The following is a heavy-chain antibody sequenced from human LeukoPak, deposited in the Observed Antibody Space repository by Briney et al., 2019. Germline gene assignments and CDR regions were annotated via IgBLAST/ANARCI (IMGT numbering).Heavy chain of an antibody. D-gene: IGHD3-3*01. J-gene: IGHJ6*03. V-gene: IGHV3-11*04. CDR1: GFTFSDYY. Sequence: GGSLRLSCAASGFTFSDYYMSWIRQAPGKGLEWVSYISSSGSTIYYADSVKGRFTISRDNAKNSLYLQMNSLRAEDTAVYCCARLYYDFWSGYHLDYYYYMDVWGKGTTVTVSS. CDR3: ARLYYDFWSGYHLDYYYYMDV. CDR2: ISSSGSTI.